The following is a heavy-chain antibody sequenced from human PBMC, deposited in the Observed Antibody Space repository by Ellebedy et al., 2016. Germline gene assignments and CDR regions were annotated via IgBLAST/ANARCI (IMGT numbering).Heavy chain of an antibody. Sequence: GGSLRLXXAASGFTFSSYWMSWVRQAPGKGLEWVANIKQDGSEKYYVDSVKGRFTISRDNAKNSLYLQMNSLRAEDTAVYYCARVDTALVILDYWGQGTLVTVSS. CDR1: GFTFSSYW. D-gene: IGHD5-18*01. V-gene: IGHV3-7*01. CDR3: ARVDTALVILDY. J-gene: IGHJ4*02. CDR2: IKQDGSEK.